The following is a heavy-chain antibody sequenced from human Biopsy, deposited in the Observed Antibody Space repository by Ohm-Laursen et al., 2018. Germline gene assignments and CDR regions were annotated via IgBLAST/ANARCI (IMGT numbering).Heavy chain of an antibody. J-gene: IGHJ6*02. D-gene: IGHD6-13*01. CDR2: ISWDGTST. CDR3: AKDRYPSSWHYYYGMDV. V-gene: IGHV3-43D*04. CDR1: GFTFDDYG. Sequence: SLRLSCAASGFTFDDYGMHWVRQAPGKGLEWVSLISWDGTSTYYADSVKGRFTISRDNSKNSLYLQMNSLRVEDTALYYCAKDRYPSSWHYYYGMDVWGQGTTVTVSS.